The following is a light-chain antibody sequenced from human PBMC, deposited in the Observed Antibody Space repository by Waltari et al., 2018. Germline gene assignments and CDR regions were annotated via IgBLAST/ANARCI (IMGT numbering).Light chain of an antibody. CDR1: SSDIGGYNY. CDR2: EVT. J-gene: IGLJ2*01. V-gene: IGLV2-14*01. CDR3: SSYTGSSSLDVV. Sequence: QSALTQPASVSGSPGQSITISCTGTSSDIGGYNYVSWYQQHPGKAPKLMIYEVTNRPSGVPNRFSGSKSATTASLPISGLQAEDEADYYCSSYTGSSSLDVVFGGGTKLTVL.